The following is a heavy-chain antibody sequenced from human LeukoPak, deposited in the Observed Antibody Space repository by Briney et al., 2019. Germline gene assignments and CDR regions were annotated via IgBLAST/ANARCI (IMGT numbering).Heavy chain of an antibody. D-gene: IGHD3-10*01. Sequence: SETLSLTCAVSGGSISSSNWWSWVRQPPGKGLEWIGEIYHSGSTNYNPSLKSRVTISVDKSKNQFSLKLSSVTAADTAVYYCARDGNYYGSGSYYNVSYYYYMDVWGKGTTVTVSS. V-gene: IGHV4-4*02. CDR2: IYHSGST. CDR3: ARDGNYYGSGSYYNVSYYYYMDV. CDR1: GGSISSSNW. J-gene: IGHJ6*03.